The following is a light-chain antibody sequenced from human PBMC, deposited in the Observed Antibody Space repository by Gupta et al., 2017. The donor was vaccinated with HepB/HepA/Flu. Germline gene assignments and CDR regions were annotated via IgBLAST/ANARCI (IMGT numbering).Light chain of an antibody. CDR2: GAS. CDR3: QQDNNLIT. Sequence: EIVMTQSPDTLSVSPGERATLSCRASQRISSNLAWYQKKPGQAPRLLMYGASTRANGIPARFSGSGSGTEFTLTSSSRQSEDFAVYYGQQDNNLITFGGGTKVEIK. CDR1: QRISSN. J-gene: IGKJ4*01. V-gene: IGKV3-15*01.